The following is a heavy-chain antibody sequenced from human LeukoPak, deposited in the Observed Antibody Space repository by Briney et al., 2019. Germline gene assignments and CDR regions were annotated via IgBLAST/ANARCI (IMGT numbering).Heavy chain of an antibody. Sequence: GGSLRLSCAASGFIFSNYAMHWVRQAPGKGLEWVAVIWHDGRNEYYADSVKGRFTISRDTSKNTLYLQMNSLRVEDTAVYYCARGYYYDFSVTPDYWGQGALVTVSS. CDR2: IWHDGRNE. D-gene: IGHD3-22*01. CDR3: ARGYYYDFSVTPDY. V-gene: IGHV3-33*01. J-gene: IGHJ4*02. CDR1: GFIFSNYA.